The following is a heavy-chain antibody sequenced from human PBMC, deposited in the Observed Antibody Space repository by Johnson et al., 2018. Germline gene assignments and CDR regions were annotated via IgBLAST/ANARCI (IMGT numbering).Heavy chain of an antibody. Sequence: VQLVESGGGVVQPGRSLRLSCAASGFTFDDYAMHWVRQAPGKGLEWVSLISWDGGSTYYADSVKGRFTISRDNSKNSLYLQMNSLRAEDTALYYCAKAGYSYGYYYYHYMDGWGKGTTVTVAS. CDR2: ISWDGGST. CDR1: GFTFDDYA. V-gene: IGHV3-43D*03. D-gene: IGHD5-18*01. J-gene: IGHJ6*03. CDR3: AKAGYSYGYYYYHYMDG.